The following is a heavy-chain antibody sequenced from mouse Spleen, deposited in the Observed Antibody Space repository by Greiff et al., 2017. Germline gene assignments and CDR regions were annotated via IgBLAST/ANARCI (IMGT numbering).Heavy chain of an antibody. V-gene: IGHV14-1*01. CDR3: TGYYGSSYWYFDV. CDR2: IDPEDGDT. Sequence: VQLQQSGAELVRPGASVKLSCTASGFNIKDYYMHWVKQRPEQGLEWIGRIDPEDGDTEYAPKFQGKATRTADTSSNTAYLQLSSLTSEDTAVYYCTGYYGSSYWYFDVWGTGTTVTVSS. J-gene: IGHJ1*03. D-gene: IGHD1-1*01. CDR1: GFNIKDYY.